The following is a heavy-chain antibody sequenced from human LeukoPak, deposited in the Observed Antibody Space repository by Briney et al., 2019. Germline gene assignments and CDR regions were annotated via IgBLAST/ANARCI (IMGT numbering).Heavy chain of an antibody. Sequence: GGSLRLSCAASGFTFSGSAMHWVRQASGKGLEWVGRIRSKANSYATAYAASVKGRFTISRDDSKNTAYLQMNSLKTEDTAVYYCTRLGSYYPLDYYYYYMDVWGKGTTVTVS. CDR1: GFTFSGSA. D-gene: IGHD1-26*01. J-gene: IGHJ6*03. V-gene: IGHV3-73*01. CDR2: IRSKANSYAT. CDR3: TRLGSYYPLDYYYYYMDV.